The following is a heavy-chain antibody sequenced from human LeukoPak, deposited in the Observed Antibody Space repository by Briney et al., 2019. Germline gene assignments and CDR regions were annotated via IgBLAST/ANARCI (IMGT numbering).Heavy chain of an antibody. CDR2: ISSSSSYI. Sequence: PGGSLRLSCAASGFTFSSYSMNWVRQAPGKGLEWVSSISSSSSYIYYADSVKGRFTISRDNAKNSLYLQMNSLRAEDTAVYYCARDLGDGYDLGSDYWGQGTLVTVSS. CDR1: GFTFSSYS. J-gene: IGHJ4*02. D-gene: IGHD5-12*01. V-gene: IGHV3-21*01. CDR3: ARDLGDGYDLGSDY.